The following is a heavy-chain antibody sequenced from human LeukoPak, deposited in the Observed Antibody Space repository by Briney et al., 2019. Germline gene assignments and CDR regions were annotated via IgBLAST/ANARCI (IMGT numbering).Heavy chain of an antibody. CDR3: ARELPSPNDHHYFDY. V-gene: IGHV4-59*01. D-gene: IGHD1-1*01. Sequence: SETLSLTCTVSDGSISSYYWSWIRQPPGKGLEWIGYIYYSGSTNYNPSLKSRVTISVDTSKNQFSLKLSSVTAADTAVYYCARELPSPNDHHYFDYWGQGTLVTVSS. CDR2: IYYSGST. J-gene: IGHJ4*02. CDR1: DGSISSYY.